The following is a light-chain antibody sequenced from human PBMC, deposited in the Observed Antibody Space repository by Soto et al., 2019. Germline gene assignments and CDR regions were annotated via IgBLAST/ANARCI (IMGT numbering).Light chain of an antibody. CDR3: QQYNNWPYS. Sequence: EIVMTQSPGTLSVSTWQGATLSCRASHSVDSNLAWYQQKPGQAPRLLIYDASNRATGIPARFSGTGSETDFTLTISGLQSEDSAIYFCQQYNNWPYSFGQGTRLEIK. V-gene: IGKV3D-15*01. J-gene: IGKJ5*01. CDR2: DAS. CDR1: HSVDSN.